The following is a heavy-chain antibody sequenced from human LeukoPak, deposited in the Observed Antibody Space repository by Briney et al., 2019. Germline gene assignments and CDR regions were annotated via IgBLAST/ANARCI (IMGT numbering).Heavy chain of an antibody. J-gene: IGHJ4*02. CDR1: GGSISSYY. CDR3: ARSQEDIVVVVAATSSPYHFDY. Sequence: PSETLSLTCTVSGGSISSYYWSWIRQPPGKGLEWIGYIYYSGSTNYNPSLKSRVTISVDTSKNQFSLKLSSVTAADTAVYYCARSQEDIVVVVAATSSPYHFDYWGQGTLVTVSS. CDR2: IYYSGST. D-gene: IGHD2-15*01. V-gene: IGHV4-59*12.